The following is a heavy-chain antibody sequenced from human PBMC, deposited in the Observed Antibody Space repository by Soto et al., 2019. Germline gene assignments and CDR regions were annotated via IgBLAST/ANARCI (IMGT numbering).Heavy chain of an antibody. CDR3: ARGVRTGFYGMDV. CDR2: IISIFGTT. V-gene: IGHV1-69*01. D-gene: IGHD3-10*01. J-gene: IGHJ6*02. CDR1: GGTFSNYA. Sequence: QVQLVQSGAEVQKPGSSVKVSCKASGGTFSNYAISWVRQAPGQGLEWVGGIISIFGTTNYAQNFQGRVTITADESTSTAYMELSGLRSEDTAVYYCARGVRTGFYGMDVWGQGTTVTVSS.